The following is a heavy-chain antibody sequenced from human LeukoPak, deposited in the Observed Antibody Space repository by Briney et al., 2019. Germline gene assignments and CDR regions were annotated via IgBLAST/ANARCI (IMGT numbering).Heavy chain of an antibody. D-gene: IGHD1-14*01. J-gene: IGHJ4*02. CDR3: ARAPQVSC. V-gene: IGHV3-53*01. CDR2: IYSDGST. Sequence: PGGSLRLSCAASGFTVSSNYVTWVRQAPGKGLEWVSVIYSDGSTYYADSVKGRFTISRDSSKNTLYLQMNSLRAEDTAVYYCARAPQVSCWGQGALVTVSS. CDR1: GFTVSSNY.